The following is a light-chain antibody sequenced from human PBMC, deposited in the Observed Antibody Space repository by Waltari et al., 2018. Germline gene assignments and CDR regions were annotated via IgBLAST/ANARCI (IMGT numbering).Light chain of an antibody. CDR1: SSDVGSYNN. CDR3: SSYITTNTLEL. CDR2: DVS. V-gene: IGLV2-14*03. J-gene: IGLJ2*01. Sequence: QSALTQPASVSGSPGQSITISCTGTSSDVGSYNNVPWYQQHPGKAPKLMIYDVSYRPSGVSNRFSGSKSGNTASLTISGLQAEDEADYYCSSYITTNTLELFGGGTSLTVL.